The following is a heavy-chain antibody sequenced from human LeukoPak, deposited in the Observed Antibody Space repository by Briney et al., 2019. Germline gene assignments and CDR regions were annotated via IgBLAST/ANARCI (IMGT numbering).Heavy chain of an antibody. CDR2: ISGSGRST. D-gene: IGHD1-14*01. Sequence: PGGSLRLSCAASGFTFADYGMNWVRQAPGKGLEWVSSISGSGRSTYYADSVKGRFTISRDNSKNTLYLQMNSLRAEDTAVYYCAKPARTNAFDIWGQGTMVTVSS. J-gene: IGHJ3*02. V-gene: IGHV3-23*01. CDR3: AKPARTNAFDI. CDR1: GFTFADYG.